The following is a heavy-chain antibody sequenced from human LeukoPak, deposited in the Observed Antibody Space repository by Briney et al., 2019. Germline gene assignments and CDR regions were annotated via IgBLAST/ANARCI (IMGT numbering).Heavy chain of an antibody. CDR1: GYTLTELS. CDR3: ATSNGSGSYQSRTHYYYYGMDV. Sequence: ASEKVSCKVSGYTLTELSMHWVRQAPGKGLEWMGGFDPEDGETIYAQKFQGRVTMTEDTSTDTAYMELSSLRSEDTAVYYCATSNGSGSYQSRTHYYYYGMDVWGQGTTVTVSS. J-gene: IGHJ6*02. D-gene: IGHD3-10*01. CDR2: FDPEDGET. V-gene: IGHV1-24*01.